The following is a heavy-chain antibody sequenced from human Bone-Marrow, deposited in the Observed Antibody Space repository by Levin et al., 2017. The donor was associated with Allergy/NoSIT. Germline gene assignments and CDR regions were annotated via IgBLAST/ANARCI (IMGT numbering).Heavy chain of an antibody. Sequence: GGSLRLSCQTSADTFTNNWIGWVRQMPGKGLEWMGIIWPSDSDTKYSPSFEGQVTISADKSTNNVYLQWRSLKASDTATYYCARRPTPFGVFRVYWYFDLWGRGTLVTVSS. CDR1: ADTFTNNW. CDR3: ARRPTPFGVFRVYWYFDL. D-gene: IGHD3-3*01. CDR2: IWPSDSDT. V-gene: IGHV5-51*01. J-gene: IGHJ2*01.